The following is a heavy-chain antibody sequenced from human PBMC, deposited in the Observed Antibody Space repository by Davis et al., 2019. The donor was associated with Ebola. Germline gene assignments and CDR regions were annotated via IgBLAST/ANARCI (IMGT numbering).Heavy chain of an antibody. V-gene: IGHV3-49*03. J-gene: IGHJ5*02. CDR1: GFTFGDYA. Sequence: PGGSLRLSCTASGFTFGDYAMSWFRQAPGKGLEWVGFIRSKAYGGTTEYAASVKGRFTISRDDSKSIAYLQMNSLKTDDTAVYYCTRDGDNCTNGVCYFNWFDPWGQGTLVTVSS. CDR2: IRSKAYGGTT. D-gene: IGHD2-8*01. CDR3: TRDGDNCTNGVCYFNWFDP.